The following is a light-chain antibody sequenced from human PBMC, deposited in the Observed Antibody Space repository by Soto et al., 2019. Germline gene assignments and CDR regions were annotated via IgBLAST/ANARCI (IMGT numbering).Light chain of an antibody. Sequence: DIQMTQSPSTLSASVGDRVTITCRASQSIGGSLAWYHQKPGKAPNFLIYKASSLQSGVPSRFSGSISGTEFTLTISSLQPDGVAIDYCQQHESYPWTFGQGTKVEIK. CDR1: QSIGGS. CDR3: QQHESYPWT. V-gene: IGKV1-5*03. CDR2: KAS. J-gene: IGKJ1*01.